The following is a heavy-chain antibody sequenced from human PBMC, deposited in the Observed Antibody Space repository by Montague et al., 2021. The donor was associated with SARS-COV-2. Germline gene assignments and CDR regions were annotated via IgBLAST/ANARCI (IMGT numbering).Heavy chain of an antibody. Sequence: SETLSLTCTVSGYSISSGYYWGWIRPPPGKGLEWIGSIYHSGSTXXHPPLKSRVTISVDTSKNQFSLKLSSVTAADTAVYYCARDVRYYDFWSGRAQTSPDYWGQGTLVTVSS. CDR2: IYHSGST. D-gene: IGHD3-3*01. J-gene: IGHJ4*02. CDR1: GYSISSGYY. CDR3: ARDVRYYDFWSGRAQTSPDY. V-gene: IGHV4-38-2*02.